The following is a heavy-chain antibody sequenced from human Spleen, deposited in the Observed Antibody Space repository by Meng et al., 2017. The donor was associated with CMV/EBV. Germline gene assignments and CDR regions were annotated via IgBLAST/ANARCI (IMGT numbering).Heavy chain of an antibody. CDR2: IHPHRGDT. V-gene: IGHV1-2*02. Sequence: VSCKASGYTFIRYHIHWVRQAPGQGLEWMGWIHPHRGDTNYAQQFQGRVTLTRDTSINTGYMELTRLTSDDTAVYYCARDNNWGPDYWGQGTLVTVSS. CDR3: ARDNNWGPDY. J-gene: IGHJ4*02. CDR1: GYTFIRYH. D-gene: IGHD7-27*01.